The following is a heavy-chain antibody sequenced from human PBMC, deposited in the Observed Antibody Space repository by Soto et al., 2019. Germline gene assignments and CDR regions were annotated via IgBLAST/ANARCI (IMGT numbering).Heavy chain of an antibody. D-gene: IGHD3-10*01. J-gene: IGHJ4*02. CDR2: INHSGST. CDR1: GGSISGYY. V-gene: IGHV4-34*01. CDR3: ARVAVGTMVRGVIIRVYYFDY. Sequence: SETLSLTCTVSGGSISGYYWSWIRQPPGKGLEWIGEINHSGSTNYNPSLKSRVTISVDTSKNQFSLKLSSVTAADTAVYYCARVAVGTMVRGVIIRVYYFDYWGQGTLVTVSS.